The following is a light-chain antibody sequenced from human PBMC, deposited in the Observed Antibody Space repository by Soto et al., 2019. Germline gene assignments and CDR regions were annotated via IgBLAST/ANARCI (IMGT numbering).Light chain of an antibody. CDR1: SSDVGGYNY. CDR3: SSYGGSNTVV. CDR2: EVS. Sequence: QSALTQPPSASGSPGQSVTISCSESSSDVGGYNYVSWYQQHPGKAPKLMIYEVSKRPSGVPDRLSGSKSGNTASLTVSGLQTEDEADYYCSSYGGSNTVVFGGGTKLTVL. V-gene: IGLV2-8*01. J-gene: IGLJ2*01.